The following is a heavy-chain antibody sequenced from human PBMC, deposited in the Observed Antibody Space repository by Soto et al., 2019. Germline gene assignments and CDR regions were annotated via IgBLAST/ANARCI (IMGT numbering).Heavy chain of an antibody. CDR3: AHRRARNNIAACDY. CDR1: GFSLSTNGVG. V-gene: IGHV2-5*02. CDR2: IYWDDDK. D-gene: IGHD6-25*01. J-gene: IGHJ4*02. Sequence: QITLKESGPTLVKPTQTLTLTCTFYGFSLSTNGVGVGWIRQPPGKTLKWLALIYWDDDKRYSPSLKSKLTITKDTAKNQVVLTMTNIDPVDTATYYCAHRRARNNIAACDYWGQGTLVTVSS.